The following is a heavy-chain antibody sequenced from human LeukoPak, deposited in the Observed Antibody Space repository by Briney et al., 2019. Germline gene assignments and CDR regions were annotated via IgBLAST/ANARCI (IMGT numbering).Heavy chain of an antibody. CDR3: ARTWKWELLPSYFDY. CDR1: GFTFSSYW. CDR2: IKQDGSEK. Sequence: GGSPRLSCAASGFTFSSYWMSWVRQAPGKGLEWVANIKQDGSEKYYVDSVKGRFTISRDNAKNSLYLQMNSLRAEDTAVYYCARTWKWELLPSYFDYWGQGTLVTVSS. V-gene: IGHV3-7*01. J-gene: IGHJ4*02. D-gene: IGHD1-26*01.